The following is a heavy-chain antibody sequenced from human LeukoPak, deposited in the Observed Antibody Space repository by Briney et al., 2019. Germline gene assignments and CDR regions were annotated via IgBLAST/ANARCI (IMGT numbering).Heavy chain of an antibody. CDR3: ARVGYNGWNFEN. D-gene: IGHD5-12*01. CDR2: ISQDVSHK. V-gene: IGHV3-7*01. Sequence: GGSLRLSCAASGFTFSSYWMSWVRQAPGKGLQSVAYISQDVSHKYYVDSVQGRFTISRDNAKNSLHLEMNSLRAEDTALYYCARVGYNGWNFENWGQGTLVTVSP. J-gene: IGHJ4*02. CDR1: GFTFSSYW.